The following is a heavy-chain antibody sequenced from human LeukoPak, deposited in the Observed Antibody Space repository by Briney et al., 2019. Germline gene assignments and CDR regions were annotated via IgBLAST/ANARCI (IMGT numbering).Heavy chain of an antibody. D-gene: IGHD3-22*01. Sequence: GGSLRLSCAASGFTFSSYAMSWVRQAPGKGLEWVSAISGSGGSTYYADSVKGRSTISRDNSKNTLYLQMNSLRAEDTAVYYCAKDSFTYYYDSSGYYGDYWGQGTLVTVSS. V-gene: IGHV3-23*01. J-gene: IGHJ4*02. CDR2: ISGSGGST. CDR3: AKDSFTYYYDSSGYYGDY. CDR1: GFTFSSYA.